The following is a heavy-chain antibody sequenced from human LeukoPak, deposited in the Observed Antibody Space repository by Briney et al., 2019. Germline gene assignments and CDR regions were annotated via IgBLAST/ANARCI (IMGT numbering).Heavy chain of an antibody. V-gene: IGHV1-18*01. CDR2: ISDYDGNT. D-gene: IGHD6-6*01. CDR1: GDSIRSYG. CDR3: ARGWRSSENWFDP. Sequence: ASVKVSCKASGDSIRSYGITWVRQAPGQGLEWMGWISDYDGNTNYAQNVQGRVTTTTDTSTSTAYMELRSLRSDDTAVYYCARGWRSSENWFDPWGQGTLVTVSS. J-gene: IGHJ5*02.